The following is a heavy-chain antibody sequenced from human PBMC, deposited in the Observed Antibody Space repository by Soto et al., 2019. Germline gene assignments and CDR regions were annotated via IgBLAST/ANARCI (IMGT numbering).Heavy chain of an antibody. Sequence: GASVNVSCKASGGTFSSDAISWVRQAPGQGLEWIGEIIPVFGTPKYAQKFQGRVTITADKSMSAGYLELSSLRSEDTAVYYCARETTSRFLGGGHCYGMDVWGQGTTVNVSS. CDR1: GGTFSSDA. D-gene: IGHD3-3*01. J-gene: IGHJ6*02. CDR3: ARETTSRFLGGGHCYGMDV. CDR2: IIPVFGTP. V-gene: IGHV1-69*06.